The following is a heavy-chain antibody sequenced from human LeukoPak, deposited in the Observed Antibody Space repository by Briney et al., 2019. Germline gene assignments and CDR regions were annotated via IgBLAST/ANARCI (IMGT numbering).Heavy chain of an antibody. V-gene: IGHV4-39*01. CDR3: ARHDFYYDSMDETDY. CDR1: GGSISSSSYY. J-gene: IGHJ4*02. Sequence: PSETLSLTCTVSGGSISSSSYYWGWIRQPPGKGLEWIGSIYYSGSTYYNPSLKSRVTISVDTSKNQFSLKLSSVTAADTAVYYCARHDFYYDSMDETDYWGQGTLVTVSS. CDR2: IYYSGST. D-gene: IGHD3-22*01.